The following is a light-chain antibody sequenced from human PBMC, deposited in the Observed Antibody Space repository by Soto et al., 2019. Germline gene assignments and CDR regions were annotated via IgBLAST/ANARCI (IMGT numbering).Light chain of an antibody. J-gene: IGLJ1*01. V-gene: IGLV2-11*01. Sequence: QSSLTQPRSGSGSPGQAVTIACAGTSSDFGGYNYVSWYQHHPGKAPKLMIYDVSERPSGVPDRFSGSKSGNTASLTISGLQAEDEADYYCCSYAGTFYVFGTGTKVTVL. CDR1: SSDFGGYNY. CDR2: DVS. CDR3: CSYAGTFYV.